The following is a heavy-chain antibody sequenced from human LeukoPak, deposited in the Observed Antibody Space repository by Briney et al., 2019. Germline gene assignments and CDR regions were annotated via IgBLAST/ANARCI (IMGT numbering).Heavy chain of an antibody. CDR2: INPNSGGT. D-gene: IGHD1-26*01. J-gene: IGHJ4*02. Sequence: WASVKVSCKASGYTFTGYYIHWVRQAPGQGLEWMGWINPNSGGTNYAQKFQGRVTMTRDTSISTAYMELSRLTSDDTAIYYCARRGYEVGASTDFDYWGQGTLVTVSS. CDR1: GYTFTGYY. V-gene: IGHV1-2*02. CDR3: ARRGYEVGASTDFDY.